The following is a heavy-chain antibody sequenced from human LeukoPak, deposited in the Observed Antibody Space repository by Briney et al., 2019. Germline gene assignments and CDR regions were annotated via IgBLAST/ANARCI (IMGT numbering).Heavy chain of an antibody. CDR1: GGSISSYY. D-gene: IGHD5-18*01. J-gene: IGHJ3*02. CDR3: ARETASQRRAFDI. CDR2: IYSSGST. Sequence: SETLSLTCTVSGGSISSYYWSWIRQPPGTGLEWIGRIYSSGSTTYNPSLKSRVTMSVDTSNNQFSLKLSSVTAADTAVYYCARETASQRRAFDIWGRGTMVTVSS. V-gene: IGHV4-4*07.